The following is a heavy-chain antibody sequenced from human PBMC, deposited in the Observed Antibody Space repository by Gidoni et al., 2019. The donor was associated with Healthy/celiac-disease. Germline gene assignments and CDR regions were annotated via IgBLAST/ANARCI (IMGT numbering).Heavy chain of an antibody. D-gene: IGHD6-19*01. CDR3: ARVGSAVAGPFDY. Sequence: QVQLQQSCAGLVKPSQTLSLTCAISGDSVSSNSADWNWIMQSPSGGLEWLRRTYYRSKWYNDYAVSVKSRITINPATSKNQFSLQLNSVTPEDTAVYYCARVGSAVAGPFDYWGQGTLVTVSS. J-gene: IGHJ4*02. V-gene: IGHV6-1*01. CDR1: GDSVSSNSAD. CDR2: TYYRSKWYN.